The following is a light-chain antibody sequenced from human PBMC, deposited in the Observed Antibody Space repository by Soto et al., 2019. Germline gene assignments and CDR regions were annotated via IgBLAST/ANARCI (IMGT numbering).Light chain of an antibody. CDR2: GTT. J-gene: IGLJ2*01. CDR1: NSNIGAGFD. Sequence: QSVLKQPPSVSGAPGQRVTISCTGNNSNIGAGFDVQWYQQPPGTGPKLLIYGTTNRPSGVPDRFSGSKSDTSASLAIAGLKAEDEADYYCHSYDSRLSASIFGGGTKVTVL. V-gene: IGLV1-40*01. CDR3: HSYDSRLSASI.